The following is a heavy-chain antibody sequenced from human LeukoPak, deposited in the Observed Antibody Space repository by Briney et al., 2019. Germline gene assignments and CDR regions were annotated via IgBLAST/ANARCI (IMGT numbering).Heavy chain of an antibody. Sequence: GGSLRLSCAASGFAFSSYWMHWVHQTPGKGLVWVSRINTDGSSTSYADSVKGRFTISRDNAKNTLYLQMNSLRAEDTAVYYCARVYYYDSSGSYYFGSWGQGTLVPVSA. J-gene: IGHJ4*02. CDR3: ARVYYYDSSGSYYFGS. CDR1: GFAFSSYW. V-gene: IGHV3-74*01. CDR2: INTDGSST. D-gene: IGHD3-22*01.